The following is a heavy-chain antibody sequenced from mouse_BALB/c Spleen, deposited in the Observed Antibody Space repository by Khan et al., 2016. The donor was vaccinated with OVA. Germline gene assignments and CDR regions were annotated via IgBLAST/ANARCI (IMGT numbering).Heavy chain of an antibody. V-gene: IGHV3-2*02. CDR3: VSGRSY. D-gene: IGHD4-1*01. CDR1: GYSITSDYA. CDR2: IKYSGST. J-gene: IGHJ3*01. Sequence: EVQLQESRPGLVTPSPSLSLTCNVTGYSITSDYAWNWIRQFQGNRLEWMGYIKYSGSTSKNPSIKSRMSISRNTSKKPVFLKLNSMPTEDTAPYYCVSGRSYCGHGTLVTVSA.